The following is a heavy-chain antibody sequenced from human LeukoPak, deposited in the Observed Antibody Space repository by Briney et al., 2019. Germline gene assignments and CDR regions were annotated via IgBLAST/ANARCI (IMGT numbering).Heavy chain of an antibody. CDR2: IKQDGSEK. Sequence: GGSLRLSCAASGFTFSSYWMSWVRQAPGKGLEWVANIKQDGSEKYYVDSVKGRFTISRDNAKNSLYLQMNSLRAEDTAVYYCAKDIVDTAMVKDYWGQGTLVTVSS. D-gene: IGHD5-18*01. CDR3: AKDIVDTAMVKDY. CDR1: GFTFSSYW. J-gene: IGHJ4*02. V-gene: IGHV3-7*03.